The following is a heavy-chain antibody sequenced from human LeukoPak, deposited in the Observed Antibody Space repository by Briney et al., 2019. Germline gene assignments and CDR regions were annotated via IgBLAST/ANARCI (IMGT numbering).Heavy chain of an antibody. D-gene: IGHD1-14*01. CDR1: GFTFTSSA. CDR2: IVVGSGNT. J-gene: IGHJ6*02. Sequence: GASVKVSCRASGFTFTSSAMQRVRQVRGQRLEWIGWIVVGSGNTNYAQKFQERVTITRDMSTSTAYMKLSSLRSEDTAVYYCAAEYMTRNYYYGMDVWGQGTTVTVSS. V-gene: IGHV1-58*02. CDR3: AAEYMTRNYYYGMDV.